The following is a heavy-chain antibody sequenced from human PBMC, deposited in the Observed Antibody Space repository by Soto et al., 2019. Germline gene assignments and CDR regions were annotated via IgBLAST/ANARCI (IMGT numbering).Heavy chain of an antibody. J-gene: IGHJ5*02. Sequence: SETLSLTWTVSGGSIDSAGHSWGCVRHSPGKGLEWLGYGYNSGSSYYNTSLKSRVTISMVRPKAQFNLTLTSVSSGAATIPFCPRPRYYDPCFDPWGLGTPVTVPS. CDR2: GYNSGSS. D-gene: IGHD3-10*01. V-gene: IGHV4-30-2*06. CDR1: GGSIDSAGHS. CDR3: PRPRYYDPCFDP.